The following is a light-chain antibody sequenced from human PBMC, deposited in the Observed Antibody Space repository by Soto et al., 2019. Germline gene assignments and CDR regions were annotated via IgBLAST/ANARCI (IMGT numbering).Light chain of an antibody. CDR2: DAS. V-gene: IGKV3D-20*01. CDR1: QSVSSSY. Sequence: EIVFAQSPATLSLSPGERATLSCRASQSVSSSYLAWYQQKPGLAPRLLIYDASSRATGIPDRFSGSGSGTDFTLTISRLEPEDFAVYYCQQYGSSPRITFGQGTRLEI. CDR3: QQYGSSPRIT. J-gene: IGKJ5*01.